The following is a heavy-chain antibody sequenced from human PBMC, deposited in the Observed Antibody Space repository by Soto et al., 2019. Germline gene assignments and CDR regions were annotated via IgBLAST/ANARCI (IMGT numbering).Heavy chain of an antibody. V-gene: IGHV1-69*01. Sequence: QVQLVQSGAEVKKPGSSVKVSCKASGVTFSSETITWVRQAPGQGLEWVGGIIPLCGTANYAQKFQGRVTITADESTSTLYVELSSLRSDDAAVYCGATELGDSSASPLDSWGQGTLVTVSS. CDR1: GVTFSSET. CDR2: IIPLCGTA. CDR3: ATELGDSSASPLDS. D-gene: IGHD2-15*01. J-gene: IGHJ4*02.